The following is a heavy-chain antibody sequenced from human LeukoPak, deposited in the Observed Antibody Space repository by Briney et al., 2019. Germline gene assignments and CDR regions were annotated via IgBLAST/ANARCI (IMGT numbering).Heavy chain of an antibody. D-gene: IGHD2-21*02. CDR2: ISAYNGNT. V-gene: IGHV1-18*01. Sequence: ASVKVSCKDSGYTFTSYGISWVRQAPGQGLEWMGWISAYNGNTNYAQKLQGRVTMTTDTSTSTAYMELRSLRSDGTAVYYCARVLGVDCGGDCYLDYWGQGTLVTVSS. CDR1: GYTFTSYG. CDR3: ARVLGVDCGGDCYLDY. J-gene: IGHJ4*02.